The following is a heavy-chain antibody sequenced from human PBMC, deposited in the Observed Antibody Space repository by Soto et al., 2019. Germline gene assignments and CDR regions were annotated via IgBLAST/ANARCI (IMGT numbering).Heavy chain of an antibody. D-gene: IGHD3-22*01. CDR3: ARSLSPTYLNSSDSRDYYNWFDP. Sequence: ASVKVSCKASGYTFTGYYLHWVRQAPGKGLEWMGWINPKSGGTKYAQNFQGRVTMTRDTYISTAYMDPSRLRSADTAVYYCARSLSPTYLNSSDSRDYYNWFDPWGQGTLVTVSS. CDR1: GYTFTGYY. J-gene: IGHJ5*02. V-gene: IGHV1-2*02. CDR2: INPKSGGT.